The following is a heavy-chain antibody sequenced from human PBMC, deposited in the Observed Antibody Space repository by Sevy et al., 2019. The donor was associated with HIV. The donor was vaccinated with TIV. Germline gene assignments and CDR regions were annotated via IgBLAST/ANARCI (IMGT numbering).Heavy chain of an antibody. CDR1: GYTLTELS. CDR2: FDPEDGET. D-gene: IGHD2-15*01. V-gene: IGHV1-24*01. Sequence: ASVKVSCKVSGYTLTELSMHWVRQAPGKGLEWMGGFDPEDGETIYAQKFQGRVTMTEDTSTDTAYMELSSLGSEDTAVYYCTVVAARGLFLDYWGQGTLVTVSS. CDR3: TVVAARGLFLDY. J-gene: IGHJ4*02.